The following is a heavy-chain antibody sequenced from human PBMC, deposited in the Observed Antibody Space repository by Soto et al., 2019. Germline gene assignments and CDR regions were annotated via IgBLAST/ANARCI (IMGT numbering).Heavy chain of an antibody. CDR1: GGTFSSYA. CDR3: ARDEAVVTHDAFDI. V-gene: IGHV1-69*13. D-gene: IGHD2-15*01. J-gene: IGHJ3*02. Sequence: AASVKVSCKASGGTFSSYAISWVRQAPGQGLEWMGGIIPIFGTANYAQKFQGRVTITADESTSTAYMELSSLRSEDTAVYYCARDEAVVTHDAFDIWGQGTMVTVSS. CDR2: IIPIFGTA.